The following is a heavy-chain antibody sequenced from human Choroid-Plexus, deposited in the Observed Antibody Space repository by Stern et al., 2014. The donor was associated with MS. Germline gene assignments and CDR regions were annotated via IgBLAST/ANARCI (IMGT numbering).Heavy chain of an antibody. Sequence: QVQLGQSGGGVVQPGRPLRLSCVASGFTLGSCAMHWVRQAPGKGLEWVAGVSYDGSNKYYADSVKGRFTISRDNSQNTLCMQMSSLRPEDTAVYYCAKDRQYLTYFFDHWGQGSLVTVSS. CDR1: GFTLGSCA. CDR2: VSYDGSNK. J-gene: IGHJ5*02. V-gene: IGHV3-30*18. D-gene: IGHD2/OR15-2a*01. CDR3: AKDRQYLTYFFDH.